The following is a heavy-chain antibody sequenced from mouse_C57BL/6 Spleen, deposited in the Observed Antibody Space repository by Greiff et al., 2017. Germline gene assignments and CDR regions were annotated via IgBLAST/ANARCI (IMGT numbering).Heavy chain of an antibody. CDR1: GYTFTSYW. Sequence: QVQLQQPGAELVKPGASVKLSCKASGYTFTSYWMHWVKQRPGRGLEWIGRIDPNSGGHKYNEKLKSKATLSVDKPSRTAYMQLSSLTSEDSAVYCCARTVLQSPWFAYWGQGTLVTVSA. V-gene: IGHV1-72*01. J-gene: IGHJ3*01. CDR3: ARTVLQSPWFAY. D-gene: IGHD2-12*01. CDR2: IDPNSGGH.